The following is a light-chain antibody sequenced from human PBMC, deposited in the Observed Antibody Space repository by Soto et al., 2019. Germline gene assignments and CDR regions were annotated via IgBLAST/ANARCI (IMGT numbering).Light chain of an antibody. CDR3: QQYMSSVS. Sequence: EIVLTQSPGSLSLSPGERATLSCRASQSVDNTFVAWYQKKPGQAPRLLMYGVSKRATGIPDRFSGSGSGTDFTLTTSSLEPEDFAVYYCQQYMSSVSFGQGTRVEIK. CDR1: QSVDNTF. J-gene: IGKJ1*01. CDR2: GVS. V-gene: IGKV3-20*01.